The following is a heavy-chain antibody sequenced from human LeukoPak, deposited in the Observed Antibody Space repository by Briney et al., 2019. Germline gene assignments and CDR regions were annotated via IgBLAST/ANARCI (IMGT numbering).Heavy chain of an antibody. Sequence: MPSETLSLTCTVSGDSISSSSSGYYWGWIRQPPGKGLEWIGSIYYSGSTYYNPSLKSRVTISVDTSKNQFSLKLSSVTAADTAVYYCARKAYSYGYALDSWGQGTLVTVSS. D-gene: IGHD5-18*01. CDR2: IYYSGST. CDR1: GDSISSSSSGYY. CDR3: ARKAYSYGYALDS. V-gene: IGHV4-39*01. J-gene: IGHJ4*02.